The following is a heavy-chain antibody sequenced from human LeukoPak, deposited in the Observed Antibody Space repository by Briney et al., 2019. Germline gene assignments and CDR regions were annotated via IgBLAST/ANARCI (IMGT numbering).Heavy chain of an antibody. CDR3: ARGYTNYGYVFDI. Sequence: GGSLRLSCAGSGFTFSSYSMNRVRQAPGKGLEWVSSISSSSSYIYYADSVKGRFTISRDNARSSLYLQMNNLRVEDTAVYYCARGYTNYGYVFDIWGQGTMVTVSS. D-gene: IGHD4-11*01. J-gene: IGHJ3*02. CDR2: ISSSSSYI. CDR1: GFTFSSYS. V-gene: IGHV3-21*04.